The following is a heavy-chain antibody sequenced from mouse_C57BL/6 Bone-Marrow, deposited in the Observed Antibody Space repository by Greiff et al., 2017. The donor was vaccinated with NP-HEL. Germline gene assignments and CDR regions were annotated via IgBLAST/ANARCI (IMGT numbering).Heavy chain of an antibody. CDR3: APFPYYYGSSYWYFDV. CDR2: IHPSDSDT. CDR1: GYTFTSYW. J-gene: IGHJ1*03. V-gene: IGHV1-74*01. Sequence: VQLQQPGAELVKPGASVKVSCKASGYTFTSYWMHWVKQRPGQGLEWIGRIHPSDSDTNYNQKFKGKATLTVDKSSSTAYMQLSSLTSEDSAVYYCAPFPYYYGSSYWYFDVWGTGTTVTVSS. D-gene: IGHD1-1*01.